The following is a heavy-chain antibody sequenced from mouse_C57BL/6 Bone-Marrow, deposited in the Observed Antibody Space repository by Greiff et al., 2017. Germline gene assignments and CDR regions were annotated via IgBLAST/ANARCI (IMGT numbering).Heavy chain of an antibody. CDR2: ISDGGSYT. V-gene: IGHV5-4*01. CDR1: GFTFSSYA. J-gene: IGHJ4*01. D-gene: IGHD2-12*01. CDR3: ARELLPYAMDY. Sequence: EVQVVESGGGLVKPGGSLKLSCAASGFTFSSYAMSWVRQTPEKRLEWVATISDGGSYTYYPDNVKGRFTISRDNAKNNLYLQMSHLKSEDTAMYDCARELLPYAMDYWGQGTSVTVSS.